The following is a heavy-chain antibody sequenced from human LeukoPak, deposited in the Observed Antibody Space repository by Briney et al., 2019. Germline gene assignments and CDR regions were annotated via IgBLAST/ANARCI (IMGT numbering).Heavy chain of an antibody. D-gene: IGHD3-10*01. CDR1: GFTFSSYA. CDR3: ARVQLWPQRTYYYYCYYMDV. CDR2: ISYDGSNK. V-gene: IGHV3-30*01. J-gene: IGHJ6*03. Sequence: PGRSLRLSCAASGFTFSSYAMHWVRQAPGKGLEWVAVISYDGSNKYYADSVKGRFTISRDNSKNTLYLQMNSLRAEDTAVYYCARVQLWPQRTYYYYCYYMDVWGKGTTVTVSS.